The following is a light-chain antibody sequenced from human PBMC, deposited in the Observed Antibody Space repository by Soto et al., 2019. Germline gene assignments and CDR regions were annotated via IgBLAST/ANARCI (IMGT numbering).Light chain of an antibody. CDR3: QQYNNWPFP. CDR2: GAS. V-gene: IGKV3-15*01. Sequence: EIVMTQSPATLSVSPGERATLSCRASQSVSSNLAWYQQKPGQAPRLLIYGASTRATGIPARFSGSGSGTEFTLTISSLQSGDFAVYYCQQYNNWPFPFGPGTKVDIK. CDR1: QSVSSN. J-gene: IGKJ3*01.